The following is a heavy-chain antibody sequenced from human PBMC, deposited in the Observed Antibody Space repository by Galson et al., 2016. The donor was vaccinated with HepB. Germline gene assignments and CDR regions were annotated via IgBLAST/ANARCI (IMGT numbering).Heavy chain of an antibody. Sequence: LRLSCAASGLTLTGSWIHWVRQVPGKGLVWVSVIKGDGSTTYAESVKGRFTVSRDNAQNTLYLQMTSLRAEDTAVYYCTRDGTYGNFDYWGRGTLVTVSS. CDR3: TRDGTYGNFDY. J-gene: IGHJ4*02. D-gene: IGHD1-14*01. V-gene: IGHV3-74*01. CDR2: IKGDGST. CDR1: GLTLTGSW.